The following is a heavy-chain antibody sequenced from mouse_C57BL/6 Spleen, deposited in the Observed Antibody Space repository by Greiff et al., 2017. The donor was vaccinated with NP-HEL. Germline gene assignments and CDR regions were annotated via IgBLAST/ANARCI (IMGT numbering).Heavy chain of an antibody. CDR2: IDPSDSYT. CDR1: GYTFTSYW. J-gene: IGHJ2*01. D-gene: IGHD4-1*01. Sequence: VQLQQPGAELVKPGASVKLSCKASGYTFTSYWMQWVKQRPGQGLEWIGEIDPSDSYTNYNQKFKGKVTLTVDTSSSKAYMQLSSLKSEDAAVYYCARWDENYFDDWGQGTTLTVSS. V-gene: IGHV1-50*01. CDR3: ARWDENYFDD.